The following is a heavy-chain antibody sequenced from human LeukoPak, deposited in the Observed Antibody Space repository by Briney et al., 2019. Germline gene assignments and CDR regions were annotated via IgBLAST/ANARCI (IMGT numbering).Heavy chain of an antibody. CDR1: GFTFSTYS. Sequence: PGGSLRLSCAASGFTFSTYSMNWVRQAPGKGLEWVSYISSSSSTICYADSVKGRFTISRDNAKNSLYLQMNSLRAEDTAVYYCVSSSHSGSYGYWGQGTLVTVSS. V-gene: IGHV3-48*01. CDR3: VSSSHSGSYGY. D-gene: IGHD1-26*01. J-gene: IGHJ4*02. CDR2: ISSSSSTI.